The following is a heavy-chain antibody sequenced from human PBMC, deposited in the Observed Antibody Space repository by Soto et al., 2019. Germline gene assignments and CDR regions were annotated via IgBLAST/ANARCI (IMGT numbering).Heavy chain of an antibody. CDR1: GGSISSGGYY. CDR2: IYYSGST. V-gene: IGHV4-31*03. D-gene: IGHD3-16*02. Sequence: PSETLSLTCTVSGGSISSGGYYWSRIRQHPGKGLEWIGYIYYSGSTYYNPSLKSRVTISVDTSKNQFSLKLSSVTAADTAVYYCARFMITFGGVIVNYFDYWGQGTLVTVSS. J-gene: IGHJ4*02. CDR3: ARFMITFGGVIVNYFDY.